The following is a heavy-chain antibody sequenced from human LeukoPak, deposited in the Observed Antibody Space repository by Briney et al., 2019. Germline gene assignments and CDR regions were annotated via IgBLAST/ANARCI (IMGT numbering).Heavy chain of an antibody. J-gene: IGHJ4*02. CDR3: ARDYKYAFDN. CDR2: IGIDSGNT. V-gene: IGHV3-48*01. D-gene: IGHD5-24*01. Sequence: GGSLSLSCAASGFTFSDYSMTSVRQAPGEGLEWISYIGIDSGNTNYADSVKGRFTISGDKAKNSLYLQMNSLRVEDTAVYYCARDYKYAFDNWGQGTLVTVSS. CDR1: GFTFSDYS.